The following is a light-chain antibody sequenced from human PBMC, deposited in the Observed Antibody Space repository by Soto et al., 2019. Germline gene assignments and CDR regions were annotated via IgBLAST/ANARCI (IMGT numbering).Light chain of an antibody. CDR1: QSVSSSY. Sequence: EMVLTQSPGTLSLSPGERATLSCRASQSVSSSYLAWYQQKPGQAPSLLIYGASSIATGIPDRFSGSGSVTDFTLTISRLEPEDFVVYYCQQYGSSLYTFGQGTKLEIK. V-gene: IGKV3-20*01. CDR3: QQYGSSLYT. J-gene: IGKJ2*01. CDR2: GAS.